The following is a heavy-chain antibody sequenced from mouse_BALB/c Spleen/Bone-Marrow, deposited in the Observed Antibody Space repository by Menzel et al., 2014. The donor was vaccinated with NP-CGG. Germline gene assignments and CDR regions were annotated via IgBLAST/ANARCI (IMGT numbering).Heavy chain of an antibody. CDR2: INPYNDGT. CDR1: GYTFTSYV. CDR3: ARSLYGFDWYFDV. D-gene: IGHD2-2*01. Sequence: VQLKESGPELVKPGGSVKMSCKASGYTFTSYVMHWVKQKPGQGLEWIGNINPYNDGTKYNEKFKGKATLTSDKFSSTAYMELGSLTSEDSAVYYCARSLYGFDWYFDVWGAGTTVTVSS. V-gene: IGHV1-14*01. J-gene: IGHJ1*01.